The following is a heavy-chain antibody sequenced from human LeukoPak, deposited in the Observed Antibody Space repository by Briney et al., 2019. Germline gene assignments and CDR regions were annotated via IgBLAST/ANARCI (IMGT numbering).Heavy chain of an antibody. CDR2: IKSDGSRT. Sequence: GGSLRLSCAASGFTFSNYWMHWVRQAPGKGLVWVSRIKSDGSRTDYADSVKGRFTISRDNAKNTLYLQMNSLRAEDTAVYYCARELPFDYRGQGTLVTVSS. J-gene: IGHJ4*02. CDR3: ARELPFDY. D-gene: IGHD2-15*01. CDR1: GFTFSNYW. V-gene: IGHV3-74*01.